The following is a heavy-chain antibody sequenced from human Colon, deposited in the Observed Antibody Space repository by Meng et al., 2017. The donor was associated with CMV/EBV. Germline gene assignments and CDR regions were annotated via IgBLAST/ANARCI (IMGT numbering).Heavy chain of an antibody. CDR3: EKDEYGAESHYDF. CDR2: ITWDGGRT. CDR1: GFTLGDYT. D-gene: IGHD3-10*01. Sequence: GESLKISCVASGFTLGDYTMHWVRQAPGKGLEWVSFITWDGGRTYYADSVKGRFTISRDNSKNSLYLQMDSLTTEDTAFYYCEKDEYGAESHYDFWGQGTLVTVSS. V-gene: IGHV3-43*01. J-gene: IGHJ4*02.